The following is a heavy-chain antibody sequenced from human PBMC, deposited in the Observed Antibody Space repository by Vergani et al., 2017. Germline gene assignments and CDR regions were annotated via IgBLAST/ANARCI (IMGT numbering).Heavy chain of an antibody. D-gene: IGHD4-11*01. CDR3: AREGQKDDYSNYRDAFDI. V-gene: IGHV1-69*01. CDR1: GGTFSSYA. J-gene: IGHJ3*02. Sequence: QVQLVQSGAEVKKPGSSVKVSCKASGGTFSSYAISWVRQTPGQGLEWMGGIIPIFGTANYAQKFQGRVTITADASTSTAYMELSSLRSEDTAVYYCAREGQKDDYSNYRDAFDIWGQGTMVTVSS. CDR2: IIPIFGTA.